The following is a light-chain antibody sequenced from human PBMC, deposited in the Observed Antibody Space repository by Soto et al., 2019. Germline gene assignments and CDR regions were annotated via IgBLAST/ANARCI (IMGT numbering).Light chain of an antibody. CDR2: DAS. CDR1: QGIGSA. Sequence: AIQLTQSPSSLSASVGDRVTITFRASQGIGSALAWYQQKPGKAPKLLIYDASSLESGVPSRFSGSGSGTDFTLTISSLQPDDFATYYCQHYNSYSEAFGQGTKVDI. V-gene: IGKV1-13*02. CDR3: QHYNSYSEA. J-gene: IGKJ1*01.